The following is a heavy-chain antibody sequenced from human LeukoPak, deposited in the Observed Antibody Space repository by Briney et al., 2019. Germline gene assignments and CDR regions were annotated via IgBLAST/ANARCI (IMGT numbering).Heavy chain of an antibody. V-gene: IGHV3-30*18. CDR2: ISYDGNKK. D-gene: IGHD6-19*01. J-gene: IGHJ6*02. Sequence: RGSLRLSCAASGFTFSSYGMHWVRQAPGKGLEWVALISYDGNKKYYADSVKGRFTISRDNSKNTLYLQMNSLRAEDTAVYYCAKDRTYSSGSPYYYYGMDVWGQGTTVTVSS. CDR3: AKDRTYSSGSPYYYYGMDV. CDR1: GFTFSSYG.